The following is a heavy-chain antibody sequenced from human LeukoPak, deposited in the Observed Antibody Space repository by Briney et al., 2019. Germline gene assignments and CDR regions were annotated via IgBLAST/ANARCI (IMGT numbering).Heavy chain of an antibody. CDR1: GYTFTSYG. CDR3: AREGDYVWGSYRLPLDY. CDR2: ISAYNGNT. D-gene: IGHD3-16*02. V-gene: IGHV1-18*01. Sequence: ASVKVSCKASGYTFTSYGISWVRQAPGQGLEWMGWISAYNGNTNYAQKLRGRVTMTTDTSTSTAYMELRSLRSDDTAVYYCAREGDYVWGSYRLPLDYWGQGTLVTVSS. J-gene: IGHJ4*02.